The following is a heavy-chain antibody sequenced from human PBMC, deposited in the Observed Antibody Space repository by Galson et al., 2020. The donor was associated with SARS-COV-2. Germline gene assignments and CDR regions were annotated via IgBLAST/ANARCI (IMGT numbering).Heavy chain of an antibody. CDR3: ARGFAVIISRGNWFGP. CDR2: IYYSGST. D-gene: IGHD2-21*01. V-gene: IGHV4-39*01. J-gene: IGHJ5*02. CDR1: GGSISSSNYY. Sequence: ASETLSLTCTVSGGSISSSNYYWGWIRQPPGKGLEWIGNIYYSGSTYYNPSLKSRVTISADTSKNQFSLKLSSVTAADTAVYYCARGFAVIISRGNWFGPWGQGTLVTVSS.